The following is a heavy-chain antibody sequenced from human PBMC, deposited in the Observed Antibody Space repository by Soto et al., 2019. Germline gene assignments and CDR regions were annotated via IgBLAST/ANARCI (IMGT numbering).Heavy chain of an antibody. J-gene: IGHJ4*02. D-gene: IGHD1-26*01. CDR3: ARGPSDDSGSSPFDY. CDR2: IIPIFGTA. V-gene: IGHV1-69*13. Sequence: SVKVSCKASGGTFSSYAISWVRQAPGQGLEWMGGIIPIFGTANYAQKFQGRVTITADESTSTAYMELSSLRSEDTAGYYCARGPSDDSGSSPFDYWGQGTLVTVSS. CDR1: GGTFSSYA.